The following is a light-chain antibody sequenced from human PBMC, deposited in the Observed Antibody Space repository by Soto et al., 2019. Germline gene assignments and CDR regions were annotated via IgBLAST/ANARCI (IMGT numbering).Light chain of an antibody. CDR1: NSDIGRYNF. V-gene: IGLV2-14*01. CDR2: DVS. J-gene: IGLJ1*01. Sequence: QSVLTQPASVSGSAGQSISISCTGTNSDIGRYNFVSWYQQRPGQAPQLLIFDVSNRPSGISDRFSGSKSGTTASLTISGLQAEDEAYYYCNSYTSTSPPYVSGTG. CDR3: NSYTSTSPPYV.